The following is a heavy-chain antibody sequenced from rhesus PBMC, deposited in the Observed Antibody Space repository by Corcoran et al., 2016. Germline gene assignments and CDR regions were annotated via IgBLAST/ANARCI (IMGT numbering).Heavy chain of an antibody. CDR2: INAYLITT. CDR3: SDLYVY. D-gene: IGHD3-16*01. CDR1: GFTLGKGW. J-gene: IGHJ4*01. V-gene: IGHV3S42*01. Sequence: EVQLVESGGGLEKPGGSVRLSCAGSGFTLGKGWMTWVRLTPGKGLEWISTINAYLITTSSSDSVTCQFTTSRTNSTIPLSLQMSSLRPEYTAIYYSSDLYVYWGQGVLVTVSS.